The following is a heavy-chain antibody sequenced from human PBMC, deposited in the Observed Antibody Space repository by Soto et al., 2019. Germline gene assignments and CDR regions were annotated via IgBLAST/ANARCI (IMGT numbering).Heavy chain of an antibody. CDR2: IWYDGSNK. Sequence: GGSLRLSCAASGFTFSSYGMHWVRQAPGKGLEWVAVIWYDGSNKYYADSVKGRFTISRDNSKNTLYLQMNSLRAEDTAVYYCARQPVLYYFDYWGQGTLVTVSS. V-gene: IGHV3-33*01. J-gene: IGHJ4*02. CDR1: GFTFSSYG. D-gene: IGHD2-2*01. CDR3: ARQPVLYYFDY.